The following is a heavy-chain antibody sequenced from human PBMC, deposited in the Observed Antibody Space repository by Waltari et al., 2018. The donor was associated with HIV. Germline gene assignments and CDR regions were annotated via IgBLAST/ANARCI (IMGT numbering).Heavy chain of an antibody. Sequence: EVQLVESGGGLVKPGGSLRLSCAASGFTFSNAWMSWVRQAPGKGREWVGRIKSKTDGGTTDYAAPVKGRFTISRDDSKNTLYLQMNSLKTEDTAVYYCTTSPSSYVNYYYYYGMDVWGQGTTVTVSS. J-gene: IGHJ6*02. V-gene: IGHV3-15*01. CDR1: GFTFSNAW. D-gene: IGHD5-18*01. CDR2: IKSKTDGGTT. CDR3: TTSPSSYVNYYYYYGMDV.